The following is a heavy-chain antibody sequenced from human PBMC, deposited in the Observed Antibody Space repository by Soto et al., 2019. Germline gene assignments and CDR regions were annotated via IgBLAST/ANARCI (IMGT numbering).Heavy chain of an antibody. CDR2: IYWDDDK. CDR3: AHRVLRTVFGLVTTTAIYFVF. Sequence: QITLNESGPTVVRPTETLTLTCRFSGFSLTTSGVGVGWIRQSPGKAPEWLALIYWDDDKRYSASLKSRLTITKDTSKNQVVLTVSVLDPTDTATYYCAHRVLRTVFGLVTTTAIYFVFWGQGTPVAVSS. CDR1: GFSLTTSGVG. J-gene: IGHJ4*02. V-gene: IGHV2-5*02. D-gene: IGHD3-3*01.